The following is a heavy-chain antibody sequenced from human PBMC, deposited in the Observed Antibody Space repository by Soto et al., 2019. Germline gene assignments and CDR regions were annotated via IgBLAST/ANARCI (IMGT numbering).Heavy chain of an antibody. V-gene: IGHV1-69*06. J-gene: IGHJ5*02. Sequence: SVKVSCKASGGTFSSYAISCVRQAPGQGLEWMGGIIPIFGTANYAQKFQGRVTITADKSTSTAYMELSSLRSEDTAVYYCAREREYSYGYAGQAYNWFDPWGQGTLVTVSS. CDR2: IIPIFGTA. D-gene: IGHD5-18*01. CDR1: GGTFSSYA. CDR3: AREREYSYGYAGQAYNWFDP.